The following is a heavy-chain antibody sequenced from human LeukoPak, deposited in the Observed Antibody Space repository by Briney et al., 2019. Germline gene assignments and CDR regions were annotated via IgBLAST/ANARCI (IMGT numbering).Heavy chain of an antibody. Sequence: SETLSLTCTVSGGSISSYYWNWIRQPPGRGLEWIGYIYYSGTTNYNPSLKSRVTISVDTSKNQFSLKLSSVTAADTAVYYCARGVYIAAAQYGYWGQGTLVTVSS. CDR3: ARGVYIAAAQYGY. CDR2: IYYSGTT. V-gene: IGHV4-59*01. D-gene: IGHD6-25*01. J-gene: IGHJ4*02. CDR1: GGSISSYY.